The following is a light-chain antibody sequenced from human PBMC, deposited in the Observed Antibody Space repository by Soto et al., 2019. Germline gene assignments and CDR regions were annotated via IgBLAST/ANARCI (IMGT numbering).Light chain of an antibody. CDR1: QSINTS. J-gene: IGKJ5*01. CDR2: DST. Sequence: VWTQSPATLSLSPGERATLSCRASQSINTSLAGYQQKSGKPPRLVIYDSTLRANGVPDRFGGSRSGTEFTLTINSLEPEDFAVYYCPQRNVCPPITFGQGTRLEIK. CDR3: PQRNVCPPIT. V-gene: IGKV3-11*01.